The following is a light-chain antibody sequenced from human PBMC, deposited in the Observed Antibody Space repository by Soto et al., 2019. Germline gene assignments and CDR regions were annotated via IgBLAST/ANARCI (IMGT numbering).Light chain of an antibody. J-gene: IGLJ3*02. CDR2: EVN. CDR3: SSSTDTSIM. Sequence: QSALTQAASVSGSPGQSITISCTGASSDFGDHKSVSWYQHHPGKAPKLIIYEVNYRPSGVSSRFSGSRSSNTASLPISGLHADDEAPYYCSSSTDTSIMFGRGTKLTVL. CDR1: SSDFGDHKS. V-gene: IGLV2-14*01.